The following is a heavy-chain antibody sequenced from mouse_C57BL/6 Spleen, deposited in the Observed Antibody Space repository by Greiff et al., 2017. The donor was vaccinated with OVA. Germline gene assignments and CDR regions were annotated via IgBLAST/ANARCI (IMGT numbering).Heavy chain of an antibody. CDR2: IWSGGST. D-gene: IGHD1-1*01. CDR3: AKNGPDYYGSSYSYFDV. Sequence: QVQLQQSGPGLVQPSQSLSITCTVSGFSLTSYGVHWVRQPPGKGLEWLGVIWSGGSTDYNAAFISRLSISKDNSKSQVFFKMNSLQADDTAIYYCAKNGPDYYGSSYSYFDVWGTGTTVTVSS. V-gene: IGHV2-4*01. J-gene: IGHJ1*03. CDR1: GFSLTSYG.